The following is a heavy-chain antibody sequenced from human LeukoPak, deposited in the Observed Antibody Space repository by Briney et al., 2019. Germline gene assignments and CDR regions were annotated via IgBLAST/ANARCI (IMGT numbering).Heavy chain of an antibody. Sequence: GGSLRLSCAASGFTVSSNYMSWVRQAPGKELEWVSVIYSGGSTYYADSVKGRFTISRDNSKNTPYLQMNSLRAEDTAVYYCARVSTSSGYYYDYYYGMDVWGQGTTVTVSS. D-gene: IGHD3-22*01. CDR3: ARVSTSSGYYYDYYYGMDV. V-gene: IGHV3-53*01. CDR1: GFTVSSNY. J-gene: IGHJ6*02. CDR2: IYSGGST.